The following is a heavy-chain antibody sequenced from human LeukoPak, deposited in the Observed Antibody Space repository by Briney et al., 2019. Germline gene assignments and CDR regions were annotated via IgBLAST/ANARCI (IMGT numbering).Heavy chain of an antibody. CDR1: GGTFSSYA. V-gene: IGHV1-69*04. CDR3: ARGLPRSYFDY. Sequence: SVKVSCKASGGTFSSYAISWVRQAPGQGLEWMGRIIPILGIANYAQKFQGRVTITADKSTSTAYMELSSLRSEDTAVYYCARGLPRSYFDYWGQGTLVTVSS. CDR2: IIPILGIA. J-gene: IGHJ4*02.